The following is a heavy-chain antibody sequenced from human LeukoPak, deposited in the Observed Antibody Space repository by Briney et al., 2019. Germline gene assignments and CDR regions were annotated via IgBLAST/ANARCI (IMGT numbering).Heavy chain of an antibody. D-gene: IGHD3-10*01. CDR3: ARGSGSIWYYYYGMDV. CDR1: GGTFSSYA. CDR2: IIPIFGTA. Sequence: ASVKVSCKASGGTFSSYAISWVRQAPGQGLEWVGGIIPIFGTANYAQKFQGRVTITADESTSTAYMELSSLRSEDTAVYYCARGSGSIWYYYYGMDVWGKGTTVTVSS. V-gene: IGHV1-69*13. J-gene: IGHJ6*04.